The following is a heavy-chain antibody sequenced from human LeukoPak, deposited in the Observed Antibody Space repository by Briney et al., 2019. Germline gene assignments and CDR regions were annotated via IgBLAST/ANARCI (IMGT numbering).Heavy chain of an antibody. Sequence: SETLSLTCAVYGGSFSGYHWSWIRQPPGKGLEWIGEINHSGSTNYNPSLKSRVTISVDTSKNQFSLKLSSVTAADTAVYYCARGQVDFWSGYHDYWGQGTLVTVSS. J-gene: IGHJ4*02. CDR3: ARGQVDFWSGYHDY. D-gene: IGHD3-3*01. V-gene: IGHV4-34*01. CDR1: GGSFSGYH. CDR2: INHSGST.